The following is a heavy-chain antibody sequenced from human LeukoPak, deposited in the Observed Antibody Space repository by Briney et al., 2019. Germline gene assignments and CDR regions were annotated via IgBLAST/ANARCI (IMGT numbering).Heavy chain of an antibody. V-gene: IGHV1-69*13. CDR2: IIPIFGTA. J-gene: IGHJ4*02. CDR1: GGTFSSYA. CDR3: ASPTSAYYGSGYYFDY. Sequence: SVKVSCKASGGTFSSYAISWVRQAPGQGLEWMGGIIPIFGTANYAQKFQGRVTITADESTSTAYMELSSLRSGDTAVYYCASPTSAYYGSGYYFDYWGQGTLVTVSS. D-gene: IGHD3-10*01.